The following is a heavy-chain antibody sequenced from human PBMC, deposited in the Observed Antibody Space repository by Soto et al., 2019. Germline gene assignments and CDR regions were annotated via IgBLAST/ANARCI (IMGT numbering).Heavy chain of an antibody. J-gene: IGHJ4*02. V-gene: IGHV3-30*18. CDR1: GFTFSSYG. D-gene: IGHD3-22*01. CDR2: ISYDGSNK. Sequence: GGSLRLSCAASGFTFSSYGMHWVRQAPGKGLEWVAVISYDGSNKYYADSVKGRFTISRDNSKNTLYLQMNSLRAEDTAVYYCAKATYYYDSSPDDYWGQGTLVTVSS. CDR3: AKATYYYDSSPDDY.